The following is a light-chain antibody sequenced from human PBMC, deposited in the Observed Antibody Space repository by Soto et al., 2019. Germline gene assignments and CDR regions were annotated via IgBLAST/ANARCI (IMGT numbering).Light chain of an antibody. CDR2: DAS. V-gene: IGKV3-11*01. J-gene: IGKJ4*01. Sequence: EIVFTQSPATLSLSPGERATLSCRASQGVADLLAWYQQKPGQAPSLLIYDASNRATGIPARFSGSGSGTDFTLTISSXEPEDFAVYYCQQRSQWPLTFGGGTKVDTK. CDR1: QGVADL. CDR3: QQRSQWPLT.